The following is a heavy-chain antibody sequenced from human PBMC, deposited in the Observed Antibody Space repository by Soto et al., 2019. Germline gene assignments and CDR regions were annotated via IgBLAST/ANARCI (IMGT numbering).Heavy chain of an antibody. CDR1: GFTFSSYG. V-gene: IGHV3-30*18. J-gene: IGHJ4*02. D-gene: IGHD1-26*01. Sequence: QVQLVESGGGVVQPGRSLRLSCAASGFTFSSYGMHWVRQAPGKGLEWGAVISYDGSNKYYADSVKGRFTISRDNSKNTLYLQMNSLRAEDTAVYYCAKVGSWELPYYFDYWGQGTLVTVSS. CDR3: AKVGSWELPYYFDY. CDR2: ISYDGSNK.